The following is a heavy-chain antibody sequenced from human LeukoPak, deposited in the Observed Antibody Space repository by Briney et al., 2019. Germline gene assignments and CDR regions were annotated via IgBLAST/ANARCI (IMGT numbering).Heavy chain of an antibody. V-gene: IGHV3-30*02. CDR2: IRFDGNNK. Sequence: GGSLRLSCAASGFTFSSYGMHWVRQAPGKGLEWVAFIRFDGNNKYYADSVKGRFTVSRDNSKNTLYLQMNSLRAEDTAVYYCAKDQGLWFGELLRGFHYWGQGTLVTVSS. D-gene: IGHD3-10*01. J-gene: IGHJ4*02. CDR3: AKDQGLWFGELLRGFHY. CDR1: GFTFSSYG.